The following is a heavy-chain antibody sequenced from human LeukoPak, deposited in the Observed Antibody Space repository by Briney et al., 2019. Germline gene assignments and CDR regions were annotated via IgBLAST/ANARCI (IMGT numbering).Heavy chain of an antibody. CDR1: GGYISSYY. V-gene: IGHV4-59*01. CDR2: IYYSGST. J-gene: IGHJ3*02. D-gene: IGHD1-26*01. Sequence: SETLSLTCTVSGGYISSYYWSWIRQPPGKGLEWIGYIYYSGSTNYNPSLKSRVTISVDTSKNQFSLKLSSVTAADTAVYYCARVFSEGAMIAWDAFDIWGQGTMVTVSS. CDR3: ARVFSEGAMIAWDAFDI.